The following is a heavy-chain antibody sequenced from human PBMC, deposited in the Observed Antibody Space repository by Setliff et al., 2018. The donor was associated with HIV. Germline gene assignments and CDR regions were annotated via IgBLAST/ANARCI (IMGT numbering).Heavy chain of an antibody. V-gene: IGHV4-59*11. Sequence: PSETLSLTCSVSGGSIRSHYWSWIRQAPGKGLQWIGNVYYRAKTGATTDHNPSLRSRISIPLDVSKNQLSLRLRSVTAADTAIYYCARDVAPPLAGDVWSGNGLWGQGTQVT. CDR3: ARDVAPPLAGDVWSGNGL. CDR1: GGSIRSHY. J-gene: IGHJ4*02. D-gene: IGHD3-3*01. CDR2: VYYRAKTGATT.